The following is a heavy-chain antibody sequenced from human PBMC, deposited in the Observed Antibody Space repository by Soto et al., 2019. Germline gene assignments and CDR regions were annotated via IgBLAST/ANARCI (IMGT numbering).Heavy chain of an antibody. Sequence: QVQLQQWGAGLLKPSETLSLTCAVYGGSFSGYYWSWIRQPPGKGLEWIGEINHSGSTNYNPSLKSRVPISVDPSTNQFSLTLISVTAADTAVYYCARAVYYFDYWGQGTLVTVSS. CDR1: GGSFSGYY. J-gene: IGHJ4*02. CDR3: ARAVYYFDY. CDR2: INHSGST. V-gene: IGHV4-34*01.